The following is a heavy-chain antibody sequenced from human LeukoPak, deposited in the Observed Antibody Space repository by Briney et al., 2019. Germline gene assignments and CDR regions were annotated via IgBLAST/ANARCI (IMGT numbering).Heavy chain of an antibody. V-gene: IGHV3-64*04. D-gene: IGHD3-22*01. J-gene: IGHJ4*02. CDR1: GFTFSSYA. CDR3: AKASDLYYDSSGYFV. CDR2: ISSNGGST. Sequence: GGSLRLSCAASGFTFSSYAMHWVRQAPGKGLEYVSAISSNGGSTYYADSVKGRFTISRDNSENTLYLQMNSLRAEDTAVYYCAKASDLYYDSSGYFVWGQGTLVTVSS.